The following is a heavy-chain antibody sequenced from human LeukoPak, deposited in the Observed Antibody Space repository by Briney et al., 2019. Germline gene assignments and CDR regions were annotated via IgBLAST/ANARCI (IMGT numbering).Heavy chain of an antibody. CDR2: INSDGIST. D-gene: IGHD5-24*01. J-gene: IGHJ4*02. CDR3: AREMATSDGFDY. V-gene: IGHV3-74*01. CDR1: GFNFRAYW. Sequence: GGSLRLSCTTSGFNFRAYWMHWVRQAPGKGLVWVSRINSDGISTSYADSVKGRFTISRDNAKNTLYLQMNSLRAEDTAVYYCAREMATSDGFDYWGQGTLVTVSS.